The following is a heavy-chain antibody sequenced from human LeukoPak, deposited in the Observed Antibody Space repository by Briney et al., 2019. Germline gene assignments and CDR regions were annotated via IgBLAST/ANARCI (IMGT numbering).Heavy chain of an antibody. Sequence: GRSLRLSCAASGFAFSSYGMHWVRQAPGKGLEWVAVISYDGSNKYYADSVKGRFTISRDNSKNTLYLQMNSLRAEDTAVYYCARVRASLTIDYWGQGALVTVSS. CDR2: ISYDGSNK. CDR1: GFAFSSYG. J-gene: IGHJ4*02. CDR3: ARVRASLTIDY. V-gene: IGHV3-30*03.